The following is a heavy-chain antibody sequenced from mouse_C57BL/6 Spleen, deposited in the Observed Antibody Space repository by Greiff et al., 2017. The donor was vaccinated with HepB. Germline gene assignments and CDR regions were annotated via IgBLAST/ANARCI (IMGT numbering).Heavy chain of an antibody. CDR2: ISYDGSN. CDR3: ARDATVVDYFDY. V-gene: IGHV3-6*01. D-gene: IGHD1-1*01. J-gene: IGHJ2*01. CDR1: GYSITSGYY. Sequence: EVKLQQSGPGLVKPSQSLSLTCSVPGYSITSGYYWNWIRQFPGNKLEWMGYISYDGSNNYNPSLKNRISITRDTSKNQFFLKLNSVTTEDTATYYCARDATVVDYFDYWGQGTTLTVSS.